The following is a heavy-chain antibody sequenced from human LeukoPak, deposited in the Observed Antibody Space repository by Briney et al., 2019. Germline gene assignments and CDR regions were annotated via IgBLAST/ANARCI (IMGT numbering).Heavy chain of an antibody. Sequence: PGGSLRLSCAASGFTFSSYAMSWVRQAPGKGLEWVSAISGSGGSTYYADSVKGRFTISRDNSKNTLYLQMNSLRAEDTAVYYCAKATSRYSGGYGAANYFDYWGQGTLVTVSS. CDR3: AKATSRYSGGYGAANYFDY. CDR1: GFTFSSYA. CDR2: ISGSGGST. D-gene: IGHD1-26*01. J-gene: IGHJ4*02. V-gene: IGHV3-23*01.